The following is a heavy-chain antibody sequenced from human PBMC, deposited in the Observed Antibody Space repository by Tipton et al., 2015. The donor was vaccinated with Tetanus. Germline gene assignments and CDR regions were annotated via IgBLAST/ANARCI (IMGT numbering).Heavy chain of an antibody. J-gene: IGHJ4*02. D-gene: IGHD4/OR15-4a*01. CDR3: ARGQARGARVWNYFDY. V-gene: IGHV4-31*03. CDR2: IYNSGST. CDR1: GGSISSGGYY. Sequence: TLSLTCTVSGGSISSGGYYWSWIRQHPGKGLEWIGDIYNSGSTYYNPSLKSRVTILVDTTKNQFSLRLKSGTAADTAVYYCARGQARGARVWNYFDYWGQGSLVTVSS.